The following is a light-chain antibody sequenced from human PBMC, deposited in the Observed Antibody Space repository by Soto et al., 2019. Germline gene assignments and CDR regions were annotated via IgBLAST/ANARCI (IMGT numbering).Light chain of an antibody. Sequence: QSALTQPASVSGSPGQSLTISCTGTSSDVGRYDFVSWYQQHPGKVPKVMIYEVSKRPSGVSSRFSGSKSGNMAFLTIYGLQAEDEADYYCCSDAGSGIYVFGTGTKVTVL. J-gene: IGLJ1*01. V-gene: IGLV2-23*02. CDR1: SSDVGRYDF. CDR2: EVS. CDR3: CSDAGSGIYV.